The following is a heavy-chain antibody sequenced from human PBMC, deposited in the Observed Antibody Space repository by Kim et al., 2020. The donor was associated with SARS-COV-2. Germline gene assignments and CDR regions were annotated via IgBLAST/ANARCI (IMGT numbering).Heavy chain of an antibody. V-gene: IGHV7-4-1*02. CDR3: AREIYSNYGDNWFDP. CDR1: GYTFTSYA. D-gene: IGHD4-4*01. CDR2: INTNPGNP. J-gene: IGHJ5*02. Sequence: ASVKVSCKASGYTFTSYAMNWVRPAPGQGLEWMGWINTNPGNPTYAQGFTGRFVFSLDTSVSTAYLQISSLKAADTAVYYCAREIYSNYGDNWFDPWGQG.